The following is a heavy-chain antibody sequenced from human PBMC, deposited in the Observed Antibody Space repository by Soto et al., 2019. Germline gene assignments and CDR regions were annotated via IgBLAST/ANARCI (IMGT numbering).Heavy chain of an antibody. V-gene: IGHV3-23*01. CDR1: GFTFRNFV. CDR3: AHYRGWGVVSPSHDY. J-gene: IGHJ4*02. CDR2: IRGTGGET. D-gene: IGHD2-21*01. Sequence: EVQLLESGGGIVQPGGSLRVSCVASGFTFRNFVMSWVRQDPGKGLEWVSAIRGTGGETFYADSVKGRFTISRDNSKNTFYLQMHSLRDEDPALYFCAHYRGWGVVSPSHDYWGQGTLVNVSA.